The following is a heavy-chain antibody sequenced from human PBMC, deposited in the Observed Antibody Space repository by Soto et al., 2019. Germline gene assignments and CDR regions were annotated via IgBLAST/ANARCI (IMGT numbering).Heavy chain of an antibody. D-gene: IGHD1-1*01. CDR2: IYYSGST. J-gene: IGHJ4*02. Sequence: PSETLSLTCTVSGGSISSSSYYWGWIRQPPGKGLEWIGTIYYSGSTYYNPSLKSRVTISVDTSKNQFSLKLSSVTAADTAVYYCARLNCNQKGKYWGQGTLVTVSS. CDR1: GGSISSSSYY. V-gene: IGHV4-39*01. CDR3: ARLNCNQKGKY.